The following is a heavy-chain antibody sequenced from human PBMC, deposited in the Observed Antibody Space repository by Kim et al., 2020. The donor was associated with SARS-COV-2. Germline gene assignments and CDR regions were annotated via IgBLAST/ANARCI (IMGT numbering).Heavy chain of an antibody. CDR3: ARGAPIIED. Sequence: SETLSLTCTVSGGSIGSSYWSWIRQPPGKGLEYIGDIDYSGSNDYNPSLKSRGTLSVNTSKNQLSLRLTSVTPADTAIYYCARGAPIIEDWGQGTLVTVS. CDR2: IDYSGSN. CDR1: GGSIGSSY. V-gene: IGHV4-59*01. J-gene: IGHJ4*02.